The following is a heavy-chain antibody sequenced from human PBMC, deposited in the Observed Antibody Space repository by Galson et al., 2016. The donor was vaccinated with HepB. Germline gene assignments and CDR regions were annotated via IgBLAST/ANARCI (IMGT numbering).Heavy chain of an antibody. CDR1: GYTFISYA. D-gene: IGHD1-1*01. J-gene: IGHJ4*02. CDR3: ARGGTGMFFGWD. CDR2: INAGNGNT. V-gene: IGHV1-3*01. Sequence: SVKVSCKASGYTFISYAMHWVRQAPGQRLEWMGWINAGNGNTKYSQKFQGRVTITRETSASTVYMELGSLRSEDTAVYYCARGGTGMFFGWDWGQGTLVTVSS.